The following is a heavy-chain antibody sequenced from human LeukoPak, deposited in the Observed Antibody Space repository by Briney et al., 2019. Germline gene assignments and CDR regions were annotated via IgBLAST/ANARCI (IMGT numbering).Heavy chain of an antibody. CDR1: GGSFSGYY. D-gene: IGHD2-15*01. Sequence: SETLSLTCAVYGGSFSGYYWSWIRQPPGKGLEWIGEINHSGSTNYNPSLKSRVTIPVDTSKNQFSLKLSSVTAADTAVYYCARDPMVVALDYWGQGTLVTVPS. V-gene: IGHV4-34*01. CDR2: INHSGST. J-gene: IGHJ4*02. CDR3: ARDPMVVALDY.